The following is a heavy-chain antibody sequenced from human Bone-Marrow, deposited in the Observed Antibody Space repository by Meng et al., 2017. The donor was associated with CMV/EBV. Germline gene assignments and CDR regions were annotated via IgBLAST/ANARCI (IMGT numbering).Heavy chain of an antibody. D-gene: IGHD3-3*01. J-gene: IGHJ6*02. CDR1: GFTFSNYA. V-gene: IGHV3-64*02. CDR3: ARVSPSGGYDFWSGYLETVYYYYGMDV. Sequence: GGSLRLSCAASGFTFSNYAMHWVRQAPGKGLEYVSAISTNGGKTYYADSVKGRFTISRDNSKNTLYLQMGSLRAEDTAVYYCARVSPSGGYDFWSGYLETVYYYYGMDVWGQGTTVTVSS. CDR2: ISTNGGKT.